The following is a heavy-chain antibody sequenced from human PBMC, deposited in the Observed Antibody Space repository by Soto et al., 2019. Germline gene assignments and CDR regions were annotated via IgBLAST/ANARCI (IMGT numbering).Heavy chain of an antibody. CDR1: GGSFSGYY. Sequence: QVQLQQWGAGLLKPSETLSLTCAVYGGSFSGYYWNWIRQPPGKGLEWIGEINNSRSTNYNPSLNRRVTISVTTSKNQFTLKLSSAPAADTAVYYCARCYGRNFVYWGQGTLVTVSS. D-gene: IGHD2-2*01. J-gene: IGHJ4*02. V-gene: IGHV4-34*01. CDR3: ARCYGRNFVY. CDR2: INNSRST.